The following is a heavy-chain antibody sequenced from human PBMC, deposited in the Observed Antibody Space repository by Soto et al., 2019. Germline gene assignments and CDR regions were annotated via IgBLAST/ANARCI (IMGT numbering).Heavy chain of an antibody. J-gene: IGHJ6*02. CDR1: GFSCSIYG. D-gene: IGHD3-10*01. V-gene: IGHV3-30*18. CDR2: ISYDGSER. CDR3: AKDAVSGSRRVPFNYYGMDV. Sequence: QVQLVESGGGVVQPGRSLRLSCAASGFSCSIYGMHWVRQAPGKGLQWVAAISYDGSERYYADSVKGRFTISRDNSNNTLYLQMNSLRAEETAVYYCAKDAVSGSRRVPFNYYGMDVWGQGTTVTVSS.